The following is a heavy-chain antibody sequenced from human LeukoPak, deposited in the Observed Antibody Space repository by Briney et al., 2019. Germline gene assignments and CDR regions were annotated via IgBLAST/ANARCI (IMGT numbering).Heavy chain of an antibody. CDR1: GFTFGTYA. D-gene: IGHD2-2*01. V-gene: IGHV3-21*01. CDR3: ASGWSSSTSWPTDY. CDR2: ISSSSSYI. Sequence: TGGSLRLSCAASGFTFGTYAMSWVRQAPGKGLEWVSSISSSSSYIYYADSVKGRFTISRDNAKNSLYLQRNSLRAEDTAVYYCASGWSSSTSWPTDYWGQGTLVTVSS. J-gene: IGHJ4*02.